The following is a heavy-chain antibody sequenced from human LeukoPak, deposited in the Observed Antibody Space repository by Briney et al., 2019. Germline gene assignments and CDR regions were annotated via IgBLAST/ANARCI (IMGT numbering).Heavy chain of an antibody. V-gene: IGHV3-23*01. CDR2: ISGDGDYI. CDR3: AQVALAGGYYDF. D-gene: IGHD3-10*01. Sequence: GGSLRLSCAASGITFRNYAINWVRQAPGKGLEYVSAISGDGDYIYYADSVEGRFTLSRDNSKNTLYMQMNGLRAEDTAVYYCAQVALAGGYYDFWGQGTLVTFS. CDR1: GITFRNYA. J-gene: IGHJ4*02.